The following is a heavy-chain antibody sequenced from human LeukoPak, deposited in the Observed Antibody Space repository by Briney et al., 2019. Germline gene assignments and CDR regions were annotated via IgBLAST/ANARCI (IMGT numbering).Heavy chain of an antibody. Sequence: GASVKVSCKASGGPFSSYAISWVRQAPGQGLEWMGRIIPIIGIANYAQKFQGRVTITADKSTSTAYMELSSLSSEDTAVYYCASGGYCGSTSCLDWFDPWGQGTLVTVSS. D-gene: IGHD2-2*01. CDR1: GGPFSSYA. V-gene: IGHV1-69*04. CDR2: IIPIIGIA. J-gene: IGHJ5*02. CDR3: ASGGYCGSTSCLDWFDP.